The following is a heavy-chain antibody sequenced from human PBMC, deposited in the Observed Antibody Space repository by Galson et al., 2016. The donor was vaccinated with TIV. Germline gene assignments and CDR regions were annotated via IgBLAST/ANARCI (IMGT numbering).Heavy chain of an antibody. V-gene: IGHV5-51*01. CDR2: IYPYDADT. J-gene: IGHJ3*02. Sequence: SGAEVKKPGESLKISCKGSGYSSTNYWIAWVRQMPGKGLEWMGFIYPYDADTNYSPSVPGQVTISANKSISTAYVQWSSLRASDTAMYFYARHPLSRAFDIWGQGIVVTVSS. CDR3: ARHPLSRAFDI. CDR1: GYSSTNYW.